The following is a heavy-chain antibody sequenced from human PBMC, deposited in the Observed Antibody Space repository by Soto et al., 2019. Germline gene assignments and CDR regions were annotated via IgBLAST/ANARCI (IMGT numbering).Heavy chain of an antibody. Sequence: GGSLRLSCAASGFTFSNAWMNWVRQAPGKGLEWVGRIKSKTDGGTTDYAAPVKGRFTISRDDSKNTLYLQMNSLKTEDTAVYYCTTPYSSGWGPYYYGMDVWGQGTTVTVSS. V-gene: IGHV3-15*07. J-gene: IGHJ6*02. CDR3: TTPYSSGWGPYYYGMDV. D-gene: IGHD6-19*01. CDR1: GFTFSNAW. CDR2: IKSKTDGGTT.